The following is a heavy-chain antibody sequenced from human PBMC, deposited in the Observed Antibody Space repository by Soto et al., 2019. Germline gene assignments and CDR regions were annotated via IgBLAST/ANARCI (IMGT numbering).Heavy chain of an antibody. CDR3: TRSARYCCSGRGYAGIDY. D-gene: IGHD2-15*01. Sequence: EVQLVESGGSLVQPGGSLRLSCAASGFIVSDHYMDWVRKAPGKGLEWVGRTRNKADSYTTLYSASVKGRFTISSDDSKDSLYLQMNSVKTAATAVYYCTRSARYCCSGRGYAGIDYLGQGNLVTVS. CDR1: GFIVSDHY. V-gene: IGHV3-72*01. CDR2: TRNKADSYTT. J-gene: IGHJ4*02.